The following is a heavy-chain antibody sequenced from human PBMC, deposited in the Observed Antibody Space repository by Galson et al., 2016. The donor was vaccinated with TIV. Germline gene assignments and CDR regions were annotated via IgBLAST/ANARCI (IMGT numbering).Heavy chain of an antibody. CDR1: GFIFGDYW. D-gene: IGHD3-16*01. Sequence: SLRLSCAASGFIFGDYWMSWVRQAPGKGLEWVANIKEDGSEKYYVYSVTGRFNVSRDNAKEARFLQMDSLRVEDTAVYYRERVRSWYYVDFWGQGILITVSS. J-gene: IGHJ4*02. CDR3: ERVRSWYYVDF. CDR2: IKEDGSEK. V-gene: IGHV3-7*01.